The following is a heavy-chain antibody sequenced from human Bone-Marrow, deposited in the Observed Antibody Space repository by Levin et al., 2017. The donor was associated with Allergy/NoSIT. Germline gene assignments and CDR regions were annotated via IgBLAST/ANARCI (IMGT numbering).Heavy chain of an antibody. V-gene: IGHV4-61*02. CDR2: IYTSGST. Sequence: LSLTCTVSGGSISSGTYYWTWIRQPAGKGLEWIGRIYTSGSTNYSPSLKSRVTISPDTSKNQVSLRLTFVTAADTAMYYCARESGYAARLDYWCQGTLVTVSS. J-gene: IGHJ4*02. CDR1: GGSISSGTYY. CDR3: ARESGYAARLDY. D-gene: IGHD3-16*01.